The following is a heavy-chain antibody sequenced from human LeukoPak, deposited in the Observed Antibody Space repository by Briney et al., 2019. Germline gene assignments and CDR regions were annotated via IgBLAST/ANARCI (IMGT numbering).Heavy chain of an antibody. CDR2: IGISSGNT. Sequence: GGSLRLSCAASGFNFIDYSINWVRQAPGKGLEWISYIGISSGNTKYADSVKGRFTISRDKARNSLYLQMNSLRVEDTAVYYCARDHRYAFDNWGHGTLVTVSS. D-gene: IGHD5-12*01. J-gene: IGHJ4*01. CDR1: GFNFIDYS. CDR3: ARDHRYAFDN. V-gene: IGHV3-48*01.